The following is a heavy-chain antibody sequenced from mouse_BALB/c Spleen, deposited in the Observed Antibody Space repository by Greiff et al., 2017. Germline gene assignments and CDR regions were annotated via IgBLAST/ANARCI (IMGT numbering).Heavy chain of an antibody. D-gene: IGHD2-4*01. Sequence: QVQLKESGPGLVAPSQSLSITCTVSGFSLTSYGVHWVRQPPGKGLEWLGVIWAGGSTNYNSALMSRLSISKDNSKSQVFLKMNSLQTDDTAMYYCARDRRNDYEWFAYWGQGTLVTVSA. V-gene: IGHV2-9*02. CDR1: GFSLTSYG. CDR2: IWAGGST. CDR3: ARDRRNDYEWFAY. J-gene: IGHJ3*01.